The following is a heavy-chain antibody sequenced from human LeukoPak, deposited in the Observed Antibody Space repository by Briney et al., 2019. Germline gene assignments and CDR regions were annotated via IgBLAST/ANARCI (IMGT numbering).Heavy chain of an antibody. CDR2: ISSSGSAI. Sequence: GGSLRLSCAASAFTFSDYYMSWIRQAPGKGLEWVSYISSSGSAIYYADSVKGRFTISRDNAKNSLYLQMNGLRAEDTAVFYCAGGIIGSFDYWGQGTLVTVSS. V-gene: IGHV3-11*01. J-gene: IGHJ4*02. CDR1: AFTFSDYY. CDR3: AGGIIGSFDY. D-gene: IGHD1-20*01.